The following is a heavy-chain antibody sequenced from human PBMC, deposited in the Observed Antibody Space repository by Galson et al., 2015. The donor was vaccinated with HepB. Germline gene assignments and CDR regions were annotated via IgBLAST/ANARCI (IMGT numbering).Heavy chain of an antibody. CDR3: ARDLDTTLGYFTNGVCSAAFVFDS. Sequence: SLRLSCAASGFTFSTYAMHWVRQAPGKGLEWVAVISYDGSNKYYADSVKGRFTISRDNSKNMLYLQMNSLRAEDTAVYHCARDLDTTLGYFTNGVCSAAFVFDSWGQGALVTVSS. CDR1: GFTFSTYA. V-gene: IGHV3-30-3*01. CDR2: ISYDGSNK. J-gene: IGHJ4*02. D-gene: IGHD2-8*01.